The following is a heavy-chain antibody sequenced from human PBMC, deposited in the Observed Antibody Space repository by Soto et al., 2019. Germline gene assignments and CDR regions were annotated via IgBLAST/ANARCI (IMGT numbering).Heavy chain of an antibody. D-gene: IGHD5-12*01. V-gene: IGHV3-33*01. CDR1: GFTFSNHG. CDR2: IWYDGSYK. CDR3: ARQDIVSYYFDS. Sequence: QVQLVESGGGVVQPGRSLRLSCAASGFTFSNHGMHWVRQAPGKGLEWVAVIWYDGSYKYYADSVKGRFTISRDNSKNTLYLQMNSLRAEDTALYYCARQDIVSYYFDSWGQGTLVTVSS. J-gene: IGHJ4*02.